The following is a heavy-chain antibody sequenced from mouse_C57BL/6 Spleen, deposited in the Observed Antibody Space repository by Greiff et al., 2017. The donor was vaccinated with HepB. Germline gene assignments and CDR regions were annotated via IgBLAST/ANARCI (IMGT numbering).Heavy chain of an antibody. J-gene: IGHJ4*01. CDR3: DRRGYDTMDY. Sequence: EVKLVESGGGLVKPGGSLKLSCAASGFTFSDYGMHWVRQAPEKGLEWVAYISSGSSTIYYADTVQGRFTISRDNAKNTLFLQMTSLRSEDTAMYYGDRRGYDTMDYWGQGTSGTVSS. V-gene: IGHV5-17*01. CDR2: ISSGSSTI. CDR1: GFTFSDYG.